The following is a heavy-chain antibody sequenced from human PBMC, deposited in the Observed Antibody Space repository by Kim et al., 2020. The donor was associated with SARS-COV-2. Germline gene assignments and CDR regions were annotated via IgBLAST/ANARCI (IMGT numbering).Heavy chain of an antibody. J-gene: IGHJ5*02. V-gene: IGHV3-49*03. CDR1: GFTFGDYA. Sequence: GGSLRLSCTASGFTFGDYAMSWFRQALGKGLEWVGFIRSKAYGGTTEYAASVKGRFTISRDDSKSIAYLQMNSLKTEDTAVYYCTRDISCSGGSCYSGEDWFDPWGQGTLVTVSS. CDR3: TRDISCSGGSCYSGEDWFDP. D-gene: IGHD2-15*01. CDR2: IRSKAYGGTT.